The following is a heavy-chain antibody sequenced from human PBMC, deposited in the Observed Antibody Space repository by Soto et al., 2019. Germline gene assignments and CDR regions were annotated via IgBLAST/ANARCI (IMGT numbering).Heavy chain of an antibody. J-gene: IGHJ5*02. D-gene: IGHD1-26*01. CDR1: GFTFGDYA. CDR2: IRSKAYGGTT. Sequence: GGSLRLSCTSSGFTFGDYAMSWFRQAPGKGLEWVGLIRSKAYGGTTEYAASVKGRFTISRDDSKSIAYLQMNSLKTEDTAVYYCTRVVGATGWFDPWGQGTLVTVSS. V-gene: IGHV3-49*03. CDR3: TRVVGATGWFDP.